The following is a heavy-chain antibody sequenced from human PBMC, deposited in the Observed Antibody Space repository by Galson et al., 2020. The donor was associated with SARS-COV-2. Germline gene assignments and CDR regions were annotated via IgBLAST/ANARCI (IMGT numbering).Heavy chain of an antibody. Sequence: SETLSLTCTVSGGSISSYYWSWIRQPPGKGLEWIGYIYYSGSTNYNPSLKSRVTISVDTSKNQFSLKLSSVTAADTAVYYCARHLYYYDSSGYRANAFDIWGQGTMVTVSS. D-gene: IGHD3-22*01. CDR1: GGSISSYY. CDR3: ARHLYYYDSSGYRANAFDI. V-gene: IGHV4-59*08. CDR2: IYYSGST. J-gene: IGHJ3*02.